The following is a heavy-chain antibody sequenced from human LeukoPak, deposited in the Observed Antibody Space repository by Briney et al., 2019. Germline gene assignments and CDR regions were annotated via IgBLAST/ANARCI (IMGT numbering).Heavy chain of an antibody. CDR1: GFTFSSYA. CDR3: AKATGYSYGPQYGKDV. D-gene: IGHD5-18*01. J-gene: IGHJ6*02. Sequence: GGSLRLSCAASGFTFSSYAMSWVRQVPGKGLEWVSAISGSGGSTNYADSVKGRFTISRDNSKNTLYLQMNSLRAEDTAVYYCAKATGYSYGPQYGKDVWGQGTTVTVSS. CDR2: ISGSGGST. V-gene: IGHV3-23*01.